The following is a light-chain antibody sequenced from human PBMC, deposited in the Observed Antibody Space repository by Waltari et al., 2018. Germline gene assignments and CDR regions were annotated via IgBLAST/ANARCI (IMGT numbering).Light chain of an antibody. J-gene: IGLJ3*02. Sequence: QSALTQPRSVSGSPGQSVTISCTGTSSDVGGYNYVSWYQQHPGKAPKLMIYDVSKRPPGVPDRFSGSKSGNTASLTISGLQADDEADYYCCSYAGSYTPWVFGGGTKLTVL. CDR1: SSDVGGYNY. CDR2: DVS. CDR3: CSYAGSYTPWV. V-gene: IGLV2-11*01.